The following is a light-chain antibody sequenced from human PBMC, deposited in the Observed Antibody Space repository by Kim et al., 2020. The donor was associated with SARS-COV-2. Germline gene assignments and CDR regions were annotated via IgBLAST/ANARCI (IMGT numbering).Light chain of an antibody. CDR2: EVS. J-gene: IGLJ1*01. Sequence: QSALTQPPSVSGSPGQSVTISCTGTSSDVGSYNRVSWYQQPPGTAPKLIIHEVSNRPSGVPDRFSGSKSGNTASLTISGLQAEDEADYYCSSYTSNSTPYVFGTGTKVTVL. V-gene: IGLV2-18*02. CDR3: SSYTSNSTPYV. CDR1: SSDVGSYNR.